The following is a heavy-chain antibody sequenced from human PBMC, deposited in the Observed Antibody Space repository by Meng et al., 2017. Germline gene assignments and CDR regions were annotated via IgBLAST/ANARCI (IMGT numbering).Heavy chain of an antibody. J-gene: IGHJ4*02. CDR2: MNPNSGNT. D-gene: IGHD6-19*01. CDR3: ATGVADFEY. Sequence: VQLLKSGAEVKKPGASVKVSCKASGYTFTSYDINSVRQAAGQGLEWMGWMNPNSGNTDYAQKFQGRVTMTRNISKSTAYMDLSSLRSEDTAVYYCATGVADFEYWGQGTLVTASS. V-gene: IGHV1-8*01. CDR1: GYTFTSYD.